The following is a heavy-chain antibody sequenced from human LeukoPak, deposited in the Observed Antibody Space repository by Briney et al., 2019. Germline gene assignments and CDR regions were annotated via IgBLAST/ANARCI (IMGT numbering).Heavy chain of an antibody. J-gene: IGHJ6*02. CDR2: ISSNGGST. CDR1: GFTFSSYA. V-gene: IGHV3-64*01. CDR3: ARVGYYDSSGPMDV. Sequence: GGSLRLSCAASGFTFSSYAMHWVRQAPGKGLEYVSAISSNGGSTYYANSVKGRFTISRDNSKNTLYLQMGSLRAEDMAVYYCARVGYYDSSGPMDVWGQGTTVTVSS. D-gene: IGHD3-22*01.